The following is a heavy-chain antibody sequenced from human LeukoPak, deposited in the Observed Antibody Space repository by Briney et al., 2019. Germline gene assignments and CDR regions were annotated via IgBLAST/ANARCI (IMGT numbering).Heavy chain of an antibody. D-gene: IGHD5-24*01. CDR1: GFTFSSYE. Sequence: PGGSLRLSCAASGFTFSSYEMNGVRQAPGKGLEWVSYISSSGSTIYYADSVKSRFTISRDNAKNSLYLQMNSLRAEDTAVYYCARVGRWLQVGAFDIWGQGTMVTVSS. CDR3: ARVGRWLQVGAFDI. V-gene: IGHV3-48*03. CDR2: ISSSGSTI. J-gene: IGHJ3*02.